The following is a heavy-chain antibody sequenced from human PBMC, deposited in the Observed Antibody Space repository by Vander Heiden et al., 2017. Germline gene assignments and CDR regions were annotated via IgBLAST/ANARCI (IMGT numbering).Heavy chain of an antibody. CDR2: ITWNSGSI. D-gene: IGHD1-1*01. CDR3: AKDMRGNSYYGMDV. CDR1: GFTFDGYV. J-gene: IGHJ6*02. V-gene: IGHV3-9*01. Sequence: EVQLVESGGGLVQPGRSLRLSCAASGFTFDGYVMNWVRQATGKGLEWVSGITWNSGSIAYADSVKGRFTISRDNAKNSLYLQMNSLRVEDTAVYYCAKDMRGNSYYGMDVWGQGTTVTVSS.